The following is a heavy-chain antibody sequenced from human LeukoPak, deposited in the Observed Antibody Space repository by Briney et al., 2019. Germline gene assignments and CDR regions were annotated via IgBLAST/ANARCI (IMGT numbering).Heavy chain of an antibody. CDR1: GFTFSNTW. V-gene: IGHV3-30*18. Sequence: GGSLRLSCAASGFTFSNTWMSWVRQAPGKGLEWVAVISYDGSNKYYADSVKGRFTISRDNSKNTLYLQMNSLRAEDTAVYYCAKGKDFDYWGQGTLVTVSS. CDR2: ISYDGSNK. J-gene: IGHJ4*02. CDR3: AKGKDFDY.